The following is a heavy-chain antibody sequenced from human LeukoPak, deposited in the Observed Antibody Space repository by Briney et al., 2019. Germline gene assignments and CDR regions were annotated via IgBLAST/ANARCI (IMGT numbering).Heavy chain of an antibody. Sequence: SETLSLTCAVSGYSISSGYCWGWIRQSPRKGLEWIGSISHSGSTYYTPSLKSRVAISVDTSGNQFSLKLSSVAAADTAVYYCARHRYRKGVAGTLRLNYIDYWGQGTLVTVSS. D-gene: IGHD6-19*01. CDR1: GYSISSGYC. CDR2: ISHSGST. CDR3: ARHRYRKGVAGTLRLNYIDY. V-gene: IGHV4-38-2*01. J-gene: IGHJ4*02.